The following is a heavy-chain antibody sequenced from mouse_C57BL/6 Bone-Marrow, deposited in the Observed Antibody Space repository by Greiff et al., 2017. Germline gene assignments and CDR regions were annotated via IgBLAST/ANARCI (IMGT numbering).Heavy chain of an antibody. D-gene: IGHD1-1*01. CDR3: ARTLITTVVATYAMDY. V-gene: IGHV1-81*01. CDR1: GYTFTSYG. Sequence: QVQLQQSGAELARPGATVKLSCKASGYTFTSYGISWVKQRTGQGLEWIGEIYPRSGNTYYNEKLKGKATLTADKSFSTAFMALRRLTAEHSGVYFCARTLITTVVATYAMDYGGQGTSVSVSS. CDR2: IYPRSGNT. J-gene: IGHJ4*01.